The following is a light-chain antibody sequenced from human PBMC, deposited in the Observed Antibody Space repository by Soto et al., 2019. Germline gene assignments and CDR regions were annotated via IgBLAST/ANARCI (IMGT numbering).Light chain of an antibody. CDR3: QQFGSSVT. Sequence: EIVLTQSPGSLSLSPGERATLSCRASQSVSSTFFAWYQQGPGQAPRLLMYGASSRATGIPERFSGSGSGTDFTLTISRLEPEDSAVYYCQQFGSSVTFGQGTKVDIK. CDR2: GAS. CDR1: QSVSSTF. J-gene: IGKJ1*01. V-gene: IGKV3-20*01.